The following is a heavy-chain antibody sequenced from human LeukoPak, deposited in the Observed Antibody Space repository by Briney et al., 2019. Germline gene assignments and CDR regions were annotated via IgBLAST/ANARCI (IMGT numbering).Heavy chain of an antibody. V-gene: IGHV3-23*01. D-gene: IGHD2-21*02. J-gene: IGHJ4*02. Sequence: TGGSLRLSCAASGFTFGTYAMSWVRQAPGKGLEWVSGLSGSATMTYYADSVKGRLTISRDNSKNMLYLQVHSLRAEDTAIYYCAVSEGDWTFGSWGQGTLVTVSS. CDR3: AVSEGDWTFGS. CDR1: GFTFGTYA. CDR2: LSGSATMT.